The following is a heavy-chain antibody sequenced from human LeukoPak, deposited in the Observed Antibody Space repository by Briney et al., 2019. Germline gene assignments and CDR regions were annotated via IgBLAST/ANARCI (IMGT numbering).Heavy chain of an antibody. CDR2: INPNSGCA. CDR3: ARDRGGSSCSHGCDASDI. CDR1: GYTFTWYY. V-gene: IGHV1-2*02. J-gene: IGHJ3*02. Sequence: AAVTVTFKGSGYTFTWYYLHWVRQARGQGFEWMGWINPNSGCANIVQKVQGRVTMTSDTSISTADVDLSRLRSDDPAGYFCARDRGGSSCSHGCDASDI. D-gene: IGHD2-2*01.